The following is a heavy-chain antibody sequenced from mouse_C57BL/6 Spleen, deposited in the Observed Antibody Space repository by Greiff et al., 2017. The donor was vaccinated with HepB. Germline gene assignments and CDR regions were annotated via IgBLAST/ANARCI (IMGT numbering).Heavy chain of an antibody. CDR3: ARSGTTVVEGWYFDV. CDR2: IDPSDSET. D-gene: IGHD1-1*01. V-gene: IGHV1-52*01. J-gene: IGHJ1*03. Sequence: QVQLQQPGAELVRPGSSVKLSCKASGYTFTSYWMHWVKQRPIQGLEWIGNIDPSDSETHYNQKFKDKATLTVDKSSSTAYMQLSSLTSEDSAVYYCARSGTTVVEGWYFDVWGTGTTVTVSS. CDR1: GYTFTSYW.